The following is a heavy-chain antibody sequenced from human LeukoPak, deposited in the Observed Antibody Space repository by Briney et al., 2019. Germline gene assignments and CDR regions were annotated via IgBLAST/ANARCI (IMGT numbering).Heavy chain of an antibody. CDR2: INPNSGGT. V-gene: IGHV1-2*02. D-gene: IGHD6-6*01. Sequence: GASVKVSCKASGYTFTGYYMHWVRQAPGQGLEWMGWINPNSGGTNYAQSFQGRVTMTRDTSISTAYMELSSLKSDDTAVYYCARDRNSGSSLDIWGQGTMLTVSS. CDR1: GYTFTGYY. CDR3: ARDRNSGSSLDI. J-gene: IGHJ3*02.